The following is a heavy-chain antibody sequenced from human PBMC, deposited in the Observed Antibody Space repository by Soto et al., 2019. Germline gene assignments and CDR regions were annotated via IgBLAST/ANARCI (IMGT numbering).Heavy chain of an antibody. CDR1: GFTVSGND. Sequence: QLQLLESGGDLVKPGGSLRLSCAASGFTVSGNDLSWIRQAPGKGLEWVSSISSSGRAIYYADSVKGRFTISRDNAKDSLYLHMSSRTAADATIYFCAGHHTSCARDFESWGQGTLMTVSS. V-gene: IGHV3-11*01. CDR3: AGHHTSCARDFES. CDR2: ISSSGRAI. J-gene: IGHJ4*02. D-gene: IGHD2-2*01.